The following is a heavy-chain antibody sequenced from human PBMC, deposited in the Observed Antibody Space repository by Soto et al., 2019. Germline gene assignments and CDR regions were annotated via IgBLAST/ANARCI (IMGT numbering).Heavy chain of an antibody. V-gene: IGHV1-2*04. Sequence: ASVKVSCKASGYTFTGYYMHWVRQAPGQGLEWMGWINPNSGGTNYAQKFQGWVTMTRDTSISTAYMELSRLRSDDTAVYYCARGGSSWTSYYYYYMDVLGKGTTVTGSS. D-gene: IGHD6-13*01. CDR1: GYTFTGYY. J-gene: IGHJ6*03. CDR2: INPNSGGT. CDR3: ARGGSSWTSYYYYYMDV.